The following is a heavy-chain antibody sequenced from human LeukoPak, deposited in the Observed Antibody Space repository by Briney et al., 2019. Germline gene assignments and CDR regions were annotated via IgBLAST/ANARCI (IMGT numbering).Heavy chain of an antibody. J-gene: IGHJ5*02. CDR2: ISSSGSTI. V-gene: IGHV3-48*03. CDR3: ARDRGVWFDP. Sequence: PGGSLRLSCAASGFTFSSYEMNWVRQAPGKGLEWVSYISSSGSTIYYADSVKGRFTISRDNAKNSLYLQMNSLRAEDTAVYYCARDRGVWFDPWGQGTPVTVSS. D-gene: IGHD2-8*01. CDR1: GFTFSSYE.